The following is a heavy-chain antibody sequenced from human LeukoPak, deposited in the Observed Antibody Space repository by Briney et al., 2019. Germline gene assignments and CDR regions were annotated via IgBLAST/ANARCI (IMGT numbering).Heavy chain of an antibody. V-gene: IGHV4-38-2*02. CDR2: IHSSGTT. J-gene: IGHJ5*02. CDR3: ARRLSTFWQQLGWFDP. Sequence: PSETLSLTCTVSGYSISSGHYWGWIRQPPGKRLEWIGSIHSSGTTYYNPTLKSRVIISVDTSKNQFSLKLSSVTAADTAVYYCARRLSTFWQQLGWFDPWGQGTLVTVSS. D-gene: IGHD6-13*01. CDR1: GYSISSGHY.